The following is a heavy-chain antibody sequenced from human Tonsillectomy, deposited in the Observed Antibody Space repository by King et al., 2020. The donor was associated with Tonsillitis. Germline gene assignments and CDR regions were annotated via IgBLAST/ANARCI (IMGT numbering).Heavy chain of an antibody. CDR2: IYWDDDK. D-gene: IGHD1-26*01. CDR3: ARSRGIVDAESYYGLDV. J-gene: IGHJ6*02. V-gene: IGHV2-5*02. Sequence: ITLKESGPTLVKPTQTLALTCTFSGFSLSTNGVHVGWIRQPPGKALEWLALIYWDDDKAYSPSLKTRLTISTGTSKNQVVLTMTNMDPADTATYYCARSRGIVDAESYYGLDVWGQGTTVTVSS. CDR1: GFSLSTNGVH.